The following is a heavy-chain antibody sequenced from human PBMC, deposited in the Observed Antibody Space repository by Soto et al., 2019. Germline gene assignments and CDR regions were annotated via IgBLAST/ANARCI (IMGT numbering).Heavy chain of an antibody. CDR3: AGDTVSNRYND. J-gene: IGHJ1*01. CDR2: ISAYNGNT. D-gene: IGHD1-20*01. CDR1: GYTFTSYG. Sequence: ASVKVSCKASGYTFTSYGISWVRQAPGQGLEWMGWISAYNGNTNYAQKLQGRVTMTTDTSASTAYMELRSLTSDDTAMYYCAGDTVSNRYNDWGQGTLVTVSS. V-gene: IGHV1-18*01.